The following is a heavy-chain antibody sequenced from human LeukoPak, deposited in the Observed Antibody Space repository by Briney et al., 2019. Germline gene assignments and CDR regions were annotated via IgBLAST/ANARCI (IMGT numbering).Heavy chain of an antibody. CDR3: TRGSGRYVMVDW. Sequence: GVSLRLSCTASGFTFADFTVSWFRQSPGQGLEWVGFIRSNVYGGTTGHAASVEARFTISRDDSNSIAYLQMNSLKTEDTAVYYCTRGSGRYVMVDWWGQGTLVTVSS. CDR2: IRSNVYGGTT. D-gene: IGHD6-19*01. J-gene: IGHJ4*02. CDR1: GFTFADFT. V-gene: IGHV3-49*03.